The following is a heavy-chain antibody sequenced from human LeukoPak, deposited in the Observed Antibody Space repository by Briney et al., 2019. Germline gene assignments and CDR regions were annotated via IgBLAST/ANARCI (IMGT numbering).Heavy chain of an antibody. Sequence: SETLSLTCTVSGGSISSSSYSWGWIRQPPGKGLEWIGSIYYSGSTYYNPSLKSRVTISVDTSKNQFSLKLSSVTAADTAVYYCARTYYYGSGSSRFDYWGQGTLVTVSS. CDR1: GGSISSSSYS. D-gene: IGHD3-10*01. V-gene: IGHV4-39*01. CDR2: IYYSGST. CDR3: ARTYYYGSGSSRFDY. J-gene: IGHJ4*02.